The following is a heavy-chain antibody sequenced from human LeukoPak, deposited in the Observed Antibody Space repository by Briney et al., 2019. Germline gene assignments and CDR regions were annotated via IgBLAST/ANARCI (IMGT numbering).Heavy chain of an antibody. J-gene: IGHJ2*01. Sequence: SQTLSLTCTDSGGSISSGSYYWSWIRQPAGKGLEWIGRIYTSGSTNYNPSLKSRVTISVDTSKNQFSLKLSSVTAADTAVYYCARLPLRRGEYFDLWGRGTLVTVSS. CDR1: GGSISSGSYY. CDR3: ARLPLRRGEYFDL. CDR2: IYTSGST. D-gene: IGHD4-17*01. V-gene: IGHV4-61*02.